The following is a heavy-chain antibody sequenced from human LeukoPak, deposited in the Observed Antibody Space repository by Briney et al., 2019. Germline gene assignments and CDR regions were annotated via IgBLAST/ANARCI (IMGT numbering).Heavy chain of an antibody. CDR3: AKMKGHPLPKYYMDF. CDR1: GFSFRGFA. CDR2: ISGSGDNT. J-gene: IGHJ6*01. V-gene: IGHV3-23*01. D-gene: IGHD1-26*01. Sequence: AGSLRLSCAASGFSFRGFAMSWVRRTPGKGLEWVSGISGSGDNTHDPDSARGGFTISRDNSKNTRYLEMNSLRAEDTAIYYCAKMKGHPLPKYYMDFWGQGTTVTVSS.